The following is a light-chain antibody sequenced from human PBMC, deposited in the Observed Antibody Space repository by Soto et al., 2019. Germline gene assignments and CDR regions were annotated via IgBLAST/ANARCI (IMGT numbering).Light chain of an antibody. J-gene: IGKJ4*01. CDR2: GSS. Sequence: ESVFTQSPGTLSLSRGERATLSCRASQNIRSNYVSWYQPKPGQAPRLLIFGSSFTATGIPARFSASGSGTDFTLTISRLEPADFAIYYCQQYGYEPLTFGGGTKVEL. CDR3: QQYGYEPLT. CDR1: QNIRSNY. V-gene: IGKV3-20*01.